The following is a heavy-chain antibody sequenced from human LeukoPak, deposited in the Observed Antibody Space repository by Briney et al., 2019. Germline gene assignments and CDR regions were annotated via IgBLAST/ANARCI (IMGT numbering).Heavy chain of an antibody. V-gene: IGHV3-9*01. CDR2: ISWNSGSI. Sequence: PGGSLRLSCAASGFTFDDYAMHWVRQAPGKGLEWVSGISWNSGSIGYADSVKGRFTISRDNAKNSLYLQMNSLRAEDTALYYRAKAVAVAYYFDYWGQRTLVTVSS. CDR3: AKAVAVAYYFDY. CDR1: GFTFDDYA. J-gene: IGHJ4*02. D-gene: IGHD6-19*01.